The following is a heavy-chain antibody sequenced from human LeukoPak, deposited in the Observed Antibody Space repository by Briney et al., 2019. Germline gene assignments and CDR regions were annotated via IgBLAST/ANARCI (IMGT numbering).Heavy chain of an antibody. D-gene: IGHD4-11*01. Sequence: GGSLRLSCAASGFTVSSNYMSWVRQAPGKGLEWVSVIYSGGSTYYADSVKGRFTISRDNSKNTLYLQMNSLRAEDTAVYYCAKDLVLAVTTFDYWGQGTLVTVSS. CDR3: AKDLVLAVTTFDY. CDR1: GFTVSSNY. V-gene: IGHV3-53*01. CDR2: IYSGGST. J-gene: IGHJ4*02.